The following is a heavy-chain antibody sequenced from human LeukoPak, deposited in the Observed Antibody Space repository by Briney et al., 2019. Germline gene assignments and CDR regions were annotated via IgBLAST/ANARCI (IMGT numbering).Heavy chain of an antibody. Sequence: GGSLRLSCAASGFAVSSNYMTWVRQAPGKSLEWVSIIYSGGITYYADSVKGRFTISRDNSKNTLYLQMNSLRAEDAALYYCARGVGYSYADHFDYWGQGTLVTVSS. J-gene: IGHJ4*02. CDR2: IYSGGIT. CDR1: GFAVSSNY. V-gene: IGHV3-66*02. CDR3: ARGVGYSYADHFDY. D-gene: IGHD5-18*01.